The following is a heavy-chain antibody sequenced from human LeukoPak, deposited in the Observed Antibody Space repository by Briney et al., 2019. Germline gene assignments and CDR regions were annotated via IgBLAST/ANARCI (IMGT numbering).Heavy chain of an antibody. D-gene: IGHD6-19*01. Sequence: SETLSLTCAVYGGSFIGYYWNWIRQPAGKGLEWIGRIYTSGSTNYNPSLKSRVTISVDTSKNQLSLKLSSVTAADTAVYYCARDSSSGWYRLFDCWGQGTLVTVSS. V-gene: IGHV4-4*07. J-gene: IGHJ4*02. CDR1: GGSFIGYY. CDR2: IYTSGST. CDR3: ARDSSSGWYRLFDC.